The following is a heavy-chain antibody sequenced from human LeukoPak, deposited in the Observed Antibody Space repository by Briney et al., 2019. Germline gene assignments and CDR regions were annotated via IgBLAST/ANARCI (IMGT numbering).Heavy chain of an antibody. CDR3: ARYYYVSGTHPKFRYFDY. D-gene: IGHD3-10*01. J-gene: IGHJ4*02. Sequence: GGSLRLSCAASGFTFSSYSMNWVRQAPGKGLEGVSSISSSSSYIYYADSVKGRFTISRDNAKNSLYLQMNSLRAEDTAVYYCARYYYVSGTHPKFRYFDYWGQGTLVTVSS. CDR2: ISSSSSYI. V-gene: IGHV3-21*01. CDR1: GFTFSSYS.